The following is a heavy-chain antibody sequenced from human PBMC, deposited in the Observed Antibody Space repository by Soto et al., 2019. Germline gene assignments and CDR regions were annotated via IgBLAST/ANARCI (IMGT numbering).Heavy chain of an antibody. CDR2: INPNSGGT. J-gene: IGHJ5*02. CDR1: GYTFTGYY. CDR3: ARGYCSGGSCYRQDNWFDP. D-gene: IGHD2-15*01. Sequence: ASVKVSCKASGYTFTGYYMHWVRQAPGQGLEWMGWINPNSGGTNYAQKFQGWVTMTRDTSISTAYMELSRLRSDDTAVYYCARGYCSGGSCYRQDNWFDPWGQGTLVNVSS. V-gene: IGHV1-2*04.